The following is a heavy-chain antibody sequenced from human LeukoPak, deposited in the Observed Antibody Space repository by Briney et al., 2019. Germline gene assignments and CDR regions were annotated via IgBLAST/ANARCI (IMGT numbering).Heavy chain of an antibody. CDR3: ARRCSGGSCYSTYFDY. D-gene: IGHD2-15*01. J-gene: IGHJ4*02. V-gene: IGHV4-38-2*01. CDR1: GYSISSGYY. Sequence: SETLSLTCAFSGYSISSGYYWGWIRQPPGKGLEWIGSIYHSGSTYYNPSLKSRVTISVDTSKNQFSLKLSSVTAADTAVYYCARRCSGGSCYSTYFDYWGQGTLVTVSS. CDR2: IYHSGST.